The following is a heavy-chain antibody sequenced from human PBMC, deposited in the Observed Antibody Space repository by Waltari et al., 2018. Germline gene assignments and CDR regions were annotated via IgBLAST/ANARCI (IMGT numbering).Heavy chain of an antibody. J-gene: IGHJ3*02. CDR2: IYYSGST. V-gene: IGHV4-59*01. D-gene: IGHD2-15*01. CDR1: GGSISSYY. CDR3: AREGGYCSGGSCQGSDAFDI. Sequence: QVQLQESGPGLVKPSETLSLTCTVSGGSISSYYWSWIRQPPGMGLEWIGYIYYSGSTNYNPSLKSRVTISVDTSKNQFSLKLSSVTAADTAVYYCAREGGYCSGGSCQGSDAFDIWGQGTMVTVSS.